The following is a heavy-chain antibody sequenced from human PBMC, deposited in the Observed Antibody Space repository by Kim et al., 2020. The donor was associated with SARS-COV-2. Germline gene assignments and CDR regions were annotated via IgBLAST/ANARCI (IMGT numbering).Heavy chain of an antibody. D-gene: IGHD2-15*01. CDR2: ISGSGTST. CDR3: ARVYSGLDY. J-gene: IGHJ4*02. CDR1: GFVFNDFY. Sequence: GGSLRLSCVASGFVFNDFYMSWIRQAPGKELEWVAYISGSGTSTNYADSVKGRFTISRDNAKNSLYLQMNSLRDEDTAVYYCARVYSGLDYWGQGTLVTVSS. V-gene: IGHV3-11*05.